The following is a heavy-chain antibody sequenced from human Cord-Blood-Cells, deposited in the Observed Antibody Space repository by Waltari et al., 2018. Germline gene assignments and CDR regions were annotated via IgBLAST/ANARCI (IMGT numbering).Heavy chain of an antibody. D-gene: IGHD3-22*01. CDR1: GGTFSSYA. CDR2: IIPIFGTA. Sequence: QVQLVQSGAEVKKPGSSVKVSCKASGGTFSSYAISWVRQAPGQGLEWMGRIIPIFGTANCAQKFPGRVTITADESTSTAYMELSSLRSEDTAVYYCARDRGSGYYFDAFDIWGQGTMVTVSS. V-gene: IGHV1-69*18. CDR3: ARDRGSGYYFDAFDI. J-gene: IGHJ3*02.